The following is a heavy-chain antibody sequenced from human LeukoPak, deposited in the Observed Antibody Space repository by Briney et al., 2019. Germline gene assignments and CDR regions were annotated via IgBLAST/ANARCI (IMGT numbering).Heavy chain of an antibody. D-gene: IGHD5-18*01. CDR2: IYYSGST. CDR3: ARYTAMRVQWYYGTDV. V-gene: IGHV4-39*01. CDR1: GGSISSSSYY. J-gene: IGHJ6*02. Sequence: SETLSLTCTVSGGSISSSSYYWGWIRQPPGKGLEWIGSIYYSGSTYYNPSLKSRVTISVDTSKNQFSLKLSSVTAADTAVYYCARYTAMRVQWYYGTDVWGQGTTVTVSS.